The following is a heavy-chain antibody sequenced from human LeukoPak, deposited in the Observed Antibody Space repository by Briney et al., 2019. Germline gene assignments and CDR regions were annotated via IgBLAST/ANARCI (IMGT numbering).Heavy chain of an antibody. D-gene: IGHD3-16*02. CDR3: ARDRGDDFVWGSYRYAFDY. CDR1: GFTFSSYA. Sequence: GGSLRLSCAASGFTFSSYAMHWVRQAPGKGLEWVAVVSYDGSNKYYADSMKGRFTISRDNSKNTLYLQMNSLRAEDTGVYYCARDRGDDFVWGSYRYAFDYWGQGTLVTVSS. V-gene: IGHV3-30*04. CDR2: VSYDGSNK. J-gene: IGHJ4*02.